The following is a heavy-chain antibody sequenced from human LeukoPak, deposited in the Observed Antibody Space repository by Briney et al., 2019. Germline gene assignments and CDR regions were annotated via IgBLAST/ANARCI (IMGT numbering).Heavy chain of an antibody. Sequence: GGSLRLSCAASGFTFSSYGMHWVRQAPGKGLEWVAVISYDGSNKYYADSVKGRFTISRDNSKDTLYLQMNSLRAEDTAVDYCAKQGSHYYGSGSLDYWGQGTLVTVSS. J-gene: IGHJ4*02. CDR3: AKQGSHYYGSGSLDY. CDR1: GFTFSSYG. D-gene: IGHD3-10*01. CDR2: ISYDGSNK. V-gene: IGHV3-30*18.